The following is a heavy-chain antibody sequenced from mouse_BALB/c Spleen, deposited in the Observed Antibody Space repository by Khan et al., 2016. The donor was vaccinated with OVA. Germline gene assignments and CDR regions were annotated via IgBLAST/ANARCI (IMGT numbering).Heavy chain of an antibody. CDR3: ARAYYANYREAMDY. Sequence: QIQLVQSGPGLVAPSQSLSITCTVSGFSLTGYGVNWVRQPLGKGLEWLGMIWGDGSTDSNSALKSRLSITKDNSKSQVFLKMNSLQTDDTARYYCARAYYANYREAMDYWGQGNSVTVSS. J-gene: IGHJ4*01. V-gene: IGHV2-6-7*01. CDR2: IWGDGST. CDR1: GFSLTGYG. D-gene: IGHD2-10*01.